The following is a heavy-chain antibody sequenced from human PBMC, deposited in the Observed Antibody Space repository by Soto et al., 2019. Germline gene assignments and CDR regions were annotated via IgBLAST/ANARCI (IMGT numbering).Heavy chain of an antibody. V-gene: IGHV4-31*03. CDR2: IYYSGST. CDR3: ARDYYDSSAYYRGYYYYGMDV. Sequence: SETLSLTCTVSGGSISSGGYYWSWIRQHPGKGLEWIGYIYYSGSTYYNPSLKSRVTISVDTSKNQFSLKLSSVTVADTAVYYCARDYYDSSAYYRGYYYYGMDVWGQGTTVTVSS. J-gene: IGHJ6*02. CDR1: GGSISSGGYY. D-gene: IGHD3-22*01.